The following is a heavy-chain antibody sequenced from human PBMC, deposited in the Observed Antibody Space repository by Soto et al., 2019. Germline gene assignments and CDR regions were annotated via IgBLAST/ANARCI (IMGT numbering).Heavy chain of an antibody. Sequence: GASVKVSCKASGYTFTGYYMHWVRQAPGQGLEWMGWINPNSGGTNYAQKFQGWVTMTRDTSISTAYMELSRLRSDDTAVYYFAGGDAENVFDIWGKGTLDPVSP. CDR2: INPNSGGT. J-gene: IGHJ3*02. V-gene: IGHV1-2*04. D-gene: IGHD2-21*02. CDR3: AGGDAENVFDI. CDR1: GYTFTGYY.